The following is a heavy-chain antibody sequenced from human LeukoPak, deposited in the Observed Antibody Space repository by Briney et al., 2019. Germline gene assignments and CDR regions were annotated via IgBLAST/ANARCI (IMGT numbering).Heavy chain of an antibody. D-gene: IGHD3-3*01. CDR3: ARAQPQVTIFGVVIHGWFDP. V-gene: IGHV1-18*01. Sequence: ASVKVSCKASGYTFTSYGISWVRQAPGQGLEWMGWISAYNGNTNYAQKLQGRVTMTTDTSTSTAYMELRSLRSDDTAVYYCARAQPQVTIFGVVIHGWFDPWGRGTLVTVSS. CDR1: GYTFTSYG. J-gene: IGHJ5*02. CDR2: ISAYNGNT.